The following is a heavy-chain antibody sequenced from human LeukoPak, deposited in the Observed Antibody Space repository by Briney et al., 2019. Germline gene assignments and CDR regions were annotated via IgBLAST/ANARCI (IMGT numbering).Heavy chain of an antibody. J-gene: IGHJ5*02. CDR2: ISYDGSNK. Sequence: GGSLRLSCAACGFTFSSYGMHWVRQAPGKGLEWVAVISYDGSNKYYADSVKGRFTISRDNSKNTLYLQMNSLRAEDTAVYYCAKDLSYANWFDPWGQGTLVTVSS. V-gene: IGHV3-30*18. CDR3: AKDLSYANWFDP. CDR1: GFTFSSYG. D-gene: IGHD1-26*01.